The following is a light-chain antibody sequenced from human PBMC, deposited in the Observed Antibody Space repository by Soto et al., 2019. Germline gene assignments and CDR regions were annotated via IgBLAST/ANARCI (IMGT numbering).Light chain of an antibody. V-gene: IGLV1-40*01. CDR2: GNS. CDR3: QSYDSSLSRYV. CDR1: SSNIGAGYD. J-gene: IGLJ1*01. Sequence: QAVVTQPPSVSGAPGQRVTISCTGSSSNIGAGYDVHWYQQLPGTAPKLLIYGNSNRPSGVPDRFSGSKSGTSASLAITGLQAEDEADYYCQSYDSSLSRYVFGTGTKLTVL.